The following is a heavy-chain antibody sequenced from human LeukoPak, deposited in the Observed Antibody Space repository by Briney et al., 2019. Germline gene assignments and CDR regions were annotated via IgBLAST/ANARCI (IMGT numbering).Heavy chain of an antibody. D-gene: IGHD2-15*01. CDR3: ARTGGYCSGGSCYSNWFDP. Sequence: ASVKVSCKASGYTFTDYYMHWVRQAPGQGLEWMGWINPNSGGTNYAQKFQGRVTMTRDTSISTAYMELSRLRSDDTAVYYCARTGGYCSGGSCYSNWFDPWGQGTLVTVSS. CDR2: INPNSGGT. V-gene: IGHV1-2*02. J-gene: IGHJ5*02. CDR1: GYTFTDYY.